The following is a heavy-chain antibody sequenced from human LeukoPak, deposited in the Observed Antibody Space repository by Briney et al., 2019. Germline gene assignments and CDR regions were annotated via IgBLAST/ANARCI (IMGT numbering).Heavy chain of an antibody. J-gene: IGHJ4*02. CDR3: AKSGGYGLIDY. D-gene: IGHD1-26*01. CDR2: IYSSGST. CDR1: GASVSGSAYY. Sequence: KSSETLSLTCTVSGASVSGSAYYWGWIRQPPGKGLEWIGNIYSSGSTYYNESLESRVTISIDTSKNQFSLKLNSVTAADTAMYYCAKSGGYGLIDYWGQGTLVTVSS. V-gene: IGHV4-39*01.